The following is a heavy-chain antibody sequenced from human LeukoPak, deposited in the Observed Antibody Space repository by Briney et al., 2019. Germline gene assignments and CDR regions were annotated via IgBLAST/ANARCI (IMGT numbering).Heavy chain of an antibody. CDR2: LYTGGGT. CDR3: TRSGHRHPYHFDP. J-gene: IGHJ5*02. CDR1: GFSVRTTY. Sequence: GSLRLSCAASGFSVRTTYMSWVRQAPGKGLEWVSVLYTGGGTDHADSVKGRFTISRDNSKNTLSLQMNSLRVEDTAIYYCTRSGHRHPYHFDPWGQGTLVTVSS. D-gene: IGHD2-15*01. V-gene: IGHV3-53*01.